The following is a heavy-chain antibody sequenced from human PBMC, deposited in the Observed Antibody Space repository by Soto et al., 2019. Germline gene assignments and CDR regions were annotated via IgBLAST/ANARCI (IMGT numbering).Heavy chain of an antibody. V-gene: IGHV1-8*01. Sequence: QVQLVQSGAEVKKPGASVKVSCKASGYTFTSYDINWVRQATGQGFEGMGWMNPNSGNTGYAQKSQEKATITRNTSISTAYMELRSLRSEEPDVYYCARGAITIFGVEDYYYYMDLCGKGPTVTVSS. CDR3: ARGAITIFGVEDYYYYMDL. CDR2: MNPNSGNT. CDR1: GYTFTSYD. J-gene: IGHJ6*03. D-gene: IGHD3-3*01.